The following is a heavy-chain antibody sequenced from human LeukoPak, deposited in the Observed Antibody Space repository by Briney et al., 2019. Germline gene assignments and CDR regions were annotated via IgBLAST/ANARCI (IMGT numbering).Heavy chain of an antibody. V-gene: IGHV3-7*01. D-gene: IGHD3-22*01. Sequence: TGGSLRLSCAASGFTITESWMNWVRQAPGRGLEWVANMKPDGSEQYYVESVKGRFTISRDNAKNSLYLQMNSLRAEDTAVYYCARAPPFYYDSRGYHYERGNYYYGMDVWGQGTTVIVSS. CDR1: GFTITESW. CDR3: ARAPPFYYDSRGYHYERGNYYYGMDV. CDR2: MKPDGSEQ. J-gene: IGHJ6*02.